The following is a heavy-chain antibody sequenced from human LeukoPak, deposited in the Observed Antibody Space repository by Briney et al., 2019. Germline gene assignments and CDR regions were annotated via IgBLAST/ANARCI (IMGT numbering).Heavy chain of an antibody. CDR1: GFTFSSYA. CDR3: ASSYDSSGRDY. J-gene: IGHJ4*02. Sequence: GGSLRLSCAASGFTFSSYAMHWVRQAPGKGLEWVAVISYDGSNKYNADSVKGRFTISRDNSKNTLYLQMNSLRAEDTAVYYCASSYDSSGRDYWGQGTLVTVSS. CDR2: ISYDGSNK. V-gene: IGHV3-30*04. D-gene: IGHD3-22*01.